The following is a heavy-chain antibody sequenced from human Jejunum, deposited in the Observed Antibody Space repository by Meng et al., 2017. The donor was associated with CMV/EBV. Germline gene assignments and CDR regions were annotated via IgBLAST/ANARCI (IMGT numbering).Heavy chain of an antibody. Sequence: QVQLVQSGAEVKKPXASVKVSCKASGYTFTSYGFNWVRQTPGQGLEWMGWISAYNGNTNSAQKLQGRVTMTTDTSTSTAYLELRSLRSDDSVIYYSARVTNPEYFESRGQGTLVTVSS. CDR1: GYTFTSYG. V-gene: IGHV1-18*01. J-gene: IGHJ1*01. CDR2: ISAYNGNT. CDR3: ARVTNPEYFES.